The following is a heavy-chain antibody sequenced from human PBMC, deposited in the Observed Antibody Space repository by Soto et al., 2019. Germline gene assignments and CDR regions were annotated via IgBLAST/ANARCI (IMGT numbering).Heavy chain of an antibody. D-gene: IGHD1-26*01. CDR3: ARGEWEPGYYYYGMDV. Sequence: GGSLRLSCAASGFTFSSYAMHWVRQAPGKGLEYVSAISSNGGSTYYADSVKGRFTISRDNSKNTLYLQMGSLRAEDMAVYYCARGEWEPGYYYYGMDVWGQGTTVTVSS. CDR1: GFTFSSYA. J-gene: IGHJ6*02. CDR2: ISSNGGST. V-gene: IGHV3-64*02.